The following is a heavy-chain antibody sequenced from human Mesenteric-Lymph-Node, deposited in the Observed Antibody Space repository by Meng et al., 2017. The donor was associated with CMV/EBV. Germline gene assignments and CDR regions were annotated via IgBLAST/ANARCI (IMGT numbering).Heavy chain of an antibody. D-gene: IGHD3-10*01. CDR1: GFCFSGYG. CDR3: ARDRGSGIKYGGYFDY. J-gene: IGHJ4*02. Sequence: SGFCFSGYGMHWVRQAPGKGLEWVAVIWYDGSNKYYADSVKGRFTISRDNSKNTMYLQMSSLRAEDTAVYFCARDRGSGIKYGGYFDYWGQGTLVTVSS. V-gene: IGHV3-33*01. CDR2: IWYDGSNK.